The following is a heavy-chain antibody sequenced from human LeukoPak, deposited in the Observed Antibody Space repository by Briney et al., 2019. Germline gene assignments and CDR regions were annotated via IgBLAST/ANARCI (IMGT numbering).Heavy chain of an antibody. CDR1: GGSISSYY. CDR3: ARHGSRISPFTI. D-gene: IGHD2-2*03. V-gene: IGHV4-59*08. CDR2: IYSTRST. J-gene: IGHJ3*02. Sequence: SERLSLTRTVSGGSISSYYWSWLRQSPGKGLEWIGYIYSTRSTNHNPFLKSRVNISLDTSKNQFSLNLTSVTAADTAFYYCARHGSRISPFTIGGQGTVVTLSS.